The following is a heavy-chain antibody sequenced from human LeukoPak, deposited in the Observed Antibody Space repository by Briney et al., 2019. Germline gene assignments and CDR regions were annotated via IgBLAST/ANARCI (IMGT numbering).Heavy chain of an antibody. CDR3: ARVRTAWYEGTFDY. Sequence: GGSLRLSCEASGFTFSGYGMSWVRQAPGKGLEWVAVISYDGSNKYYADSVKGRFTISRDNPKNTLSLQMNSLRAEDTALYYCARVRTAWYEGTFDYWGQGTLVTVSS. J-gene: IGHJ4*02. V-gene: IGHV3-30*03. CDR2: ISYDGSNK. D-gene: IGHD6-13*01. CDR1: GFTFSGYG.